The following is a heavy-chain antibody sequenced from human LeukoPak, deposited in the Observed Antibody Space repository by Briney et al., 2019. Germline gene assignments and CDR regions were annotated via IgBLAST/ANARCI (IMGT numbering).Heavy chain of an antibody. CDR1: GGSISSGSYY. CDR3: ASLLLDPGYYYYMDV. CDR2: IYTSGST. Sequence: SQTLSLTCTVSGGSISSGSYYWSWIRQPAGKGLEWIGRIYTSGSTNYNPSLKSRATISVDTSKNQFSLKLSSVTAADTAVYYCASLLLDPGYYYYMDVWGKGTTVTVSS. V-gene: IGHV4-61*02. D-gene: IGHD3/OR15-3a*01. J-gene: IGHJ6*03.